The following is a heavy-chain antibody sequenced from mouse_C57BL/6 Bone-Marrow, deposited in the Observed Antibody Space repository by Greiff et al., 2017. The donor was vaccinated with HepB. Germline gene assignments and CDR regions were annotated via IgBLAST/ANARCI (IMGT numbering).Heavy chain of an antibody. Sequence: QVQLQQPGAELVKPGASVKLSCKASGYTFTSYWMHWVKQRPGQGLEWIGMIHPNSGSTNYNEKFKSKATLTVDKSSSTAYMQLSSLTSEDSAVYYCARRIYYDYDEGENHFDYWGQGTTLTVSS. V-gene: IGHV1-64*01. CDR2: IHPNSGST. CDR3: ARRIYYDYDEGENHFDY. J-gene: IGHJ2*01. D-gene: IGHD2-4*01. CDR1: GYTFTSYW.